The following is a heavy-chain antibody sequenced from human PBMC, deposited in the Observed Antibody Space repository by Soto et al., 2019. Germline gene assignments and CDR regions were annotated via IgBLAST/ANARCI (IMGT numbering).Heavy chain of an antibody. CDR1: GFTFGSYW. Sequence: EVQLVESGGGLVQPGGFLRLSCSASGFTFGSYWMHWVSQVPGKGLVWVSRINTYGSSTSYADSVKGRFTISRDNAKNTLYLQMSSLRAEDTAVYYCARDRDWNYGDYWGQGTLVTVSS. CDR3: ARDRDWNYGDY. J-gene: IGHJ4*02. V-gene: IGHV3-74*01. D-gene: IGHD1-7*01. CDR2: INTYGSST.